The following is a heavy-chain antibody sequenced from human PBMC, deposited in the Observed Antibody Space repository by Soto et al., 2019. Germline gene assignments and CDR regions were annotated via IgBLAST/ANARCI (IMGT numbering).Heavy chain of an antibody. D-gene: IGHD6-6*01. V-gene: IGHV1-8*01. Sequence: QVQLVQSGAEVKKPGASVKVSCKGSGYTFTRYHINWVRQATGQGLEWMGWMNPNSGNTGYAQTLQGRVTMTWDTPISTAYRELSSLGFEDTAMYYCARRHISSTKNWLDPWGQGTLVTVSS. CDR3: ARRHISSTKNWLDP. J-gene: IGHJ5*02. CDR1: GYTFTRYH. CDR2: MNPNSGNT.